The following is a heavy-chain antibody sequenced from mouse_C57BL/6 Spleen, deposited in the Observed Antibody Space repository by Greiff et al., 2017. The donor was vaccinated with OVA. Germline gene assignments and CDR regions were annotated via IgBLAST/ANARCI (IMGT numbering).Heavy chain of an antibody. CDR1: GFTFSSYA. CDR2: ISDGGSYT. J-gene: IGHJ3*01. V-gene: IGHV5-4*01. D-gene: IGHD4-1*01. Sequence: EVKLVESGGGLVKPGGSLKLSCAASGFTFSSYAMSWVRQTPEQRLEWVATISDGGSYTYYPDNVKGRFTISRDNAKNNLYLQMSHLKSEDTAMYYCAKDWDWFAYWGQGTLVTVSA. CDR3: AKDWDWFAY.